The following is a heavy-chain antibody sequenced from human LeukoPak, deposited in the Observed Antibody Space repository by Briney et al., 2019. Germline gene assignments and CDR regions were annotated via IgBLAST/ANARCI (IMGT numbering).Heavy chain of an antibody. J-gene: IGHJ4*02. D-gene: IGHD2-2*01. CDR2: IYYSGST. CDR3: ASFLVVPAAILFDY. Sequence: SETLSPTCTVSGGSVSSGSYYWSWIRPPPGKGLEWIGYIYYSGSTNYNPSLQSRVTISVDTSKNQFSLKLSSVTAADTAVYYCASFLVVPAAILFDYWGQGTLVTVSS. V-gene: IGHV4-61*01. CDR1: GGSVSSGSYY.